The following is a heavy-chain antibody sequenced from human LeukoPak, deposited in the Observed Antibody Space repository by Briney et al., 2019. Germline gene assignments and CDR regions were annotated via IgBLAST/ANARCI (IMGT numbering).Heavy chain of an antibody. V-gene: IGHV3-11*06. J-gene: IGHJ4*02. CDR3: ARGTGTTAYFDY. CDR1: GFTFSDYY. CDR2: ISGSSGYT. Sequence: GGSLSLSCAASGFTFSDYYLSWVRQAPGKGLEWVSYISGSSGYTKYADSVKGRFTISRDNAKNSLYLQVNSLRAEDTAVYYCARGTGTTAYFDYWGQGTPVTVSS. D-gene: IGHD1-1*01.